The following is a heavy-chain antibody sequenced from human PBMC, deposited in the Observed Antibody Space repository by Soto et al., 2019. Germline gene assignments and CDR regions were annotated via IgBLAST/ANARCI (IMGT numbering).Heavy chain of an antibody. Sequence: EVQLVESGGGLVQPGGSLRLSCAASGFTFSTYWMHWVRQAPEKGLAWVSRINTVGNYTSYADPGKGRFTISRDNAKNTLFLQMNSLRVEDTAVYYCYGLLGDWGQGTLVTVST. CDR3: YGLLGD. CDR2: INTVGNYT. D-gene: IGHD1-26*01. CDR1: GFTFSTYW. V-gene: IGHV3-74*01. J-gene: IGHJ4*02.